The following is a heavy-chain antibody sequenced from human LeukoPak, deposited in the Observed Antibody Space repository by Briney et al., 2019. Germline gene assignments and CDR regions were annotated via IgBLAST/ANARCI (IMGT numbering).Heavy chain of an antibody. V-gene: IGHV4-59*08. J-gene: IGHJ4*02. CDR1: GASINSYY. CDR3: ARQGIQIWLPFDY. CDR2: IHYSGST. D-gene: IGHD5-18*01. Sequence: SETLSLTCTVSGASINSYYWSWIRQPPGKGLEWIGYIHYSGSTNYNPSLKSRVTISVDTSKNQFSLKLSSVTAADTAVYYCARQGIQIWLPFDYWGQGTLVTVSS.